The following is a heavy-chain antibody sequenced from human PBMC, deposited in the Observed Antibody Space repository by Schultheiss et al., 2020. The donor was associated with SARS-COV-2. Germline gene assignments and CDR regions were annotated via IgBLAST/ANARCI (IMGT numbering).Heavy chain of an antibody. J-gene: IGHJ4*02. D-gene: IGHD3-22*01. CDR2: IYTSGGT. Sequence: SETLSLTCAVYGGSFSGYYWSWIRQPAGKGLEWIGRIYTSGGTNFNPSLKSRVTMSVDTSKNKFSLKLSSVTAADTAVYYCARSVVTIVVAYSDYWGQGTLVTVSS. CDR3: ARSVVTIVVAYSDY. V-gene: IGHV4-59*10. CDR1: GGSFSGYY.